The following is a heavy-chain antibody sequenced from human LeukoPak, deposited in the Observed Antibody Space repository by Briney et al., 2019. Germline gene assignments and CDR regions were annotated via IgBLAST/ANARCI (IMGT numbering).Heavy chain of an antibody. V-gene: IGHV3-64*01. J-gene: IGHJ5*02. CDR2: ISSNGGST. CDR1: GFTFSSYA. Sequence: PGGSLRLSCAASGFTFSSYAMHWVRQAPGKGLEYVSAISSNGGSTYYANSVKGRFTISRDNSKNTLYLQMGSLRAEDMAVYYCARFTSAGWFDPWGQGTLVTVSS. CDR3: ARFTSAGWFDP.